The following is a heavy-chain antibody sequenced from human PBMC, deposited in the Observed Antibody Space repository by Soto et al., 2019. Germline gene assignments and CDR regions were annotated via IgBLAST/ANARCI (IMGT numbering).Heavy chain of an antibody. D-gene: IGHD6-13*01. CDR2: IKSKTDGGTT. J-gene: IGHJ4*02. Sequence: GGSLRLSCAASGFTFSNAWMSWVRQAPGKGLEWVGRIKSKTDGGTTDYAAPVKGRFTISRDDSKNTLYLQMNSLKTEDTAVYYCTTDLSAGQQLLSGDWGQGTLVTVSS. CDR1: GFTFSNAW. V-gene: IGHV3-15*01. CDR3: TTDLSAGQQLLSGD.